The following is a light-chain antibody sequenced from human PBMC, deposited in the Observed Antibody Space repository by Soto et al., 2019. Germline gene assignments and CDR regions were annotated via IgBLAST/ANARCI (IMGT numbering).Light chain of an antibody. J-gene: IGLJ1*01. V-gene: IGLV2-14*01. CDR1: SSDIGGYNF. CDR3: NSYRTVSTYV. Sequence: QSVLTQPASVSGSPGQSITIACTGTSSDIGGYNFGSWYQQHPGKAPKLLIYDVGNRPSGVSNRFSGSKSGNTASLTISGLQAEDEAHYYCNSYRTVSTYVFGTGTKVTVL. CDR2: DVG.